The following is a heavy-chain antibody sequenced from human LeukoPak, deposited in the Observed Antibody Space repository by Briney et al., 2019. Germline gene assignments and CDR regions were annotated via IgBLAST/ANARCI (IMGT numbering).Heavy chain of an antibody. CDR3: ARLGGNYPDY. D-gene: IGHD1-7*01. J-gene: IGHJ4*02. V-gene: IGHV3-74*01. Sequence: GGSLRLSCAASGFTFSSYWMHWVRQAPGKGLVWVSRINSDGSSTSYADSVKGRFTISRDDSKNSLYLQMNSLKTEDTAVYYCARLGGNYPDYWGQGTLVTVSS. CDR1: GFTFSSYW. CDR2: INSDGSST.